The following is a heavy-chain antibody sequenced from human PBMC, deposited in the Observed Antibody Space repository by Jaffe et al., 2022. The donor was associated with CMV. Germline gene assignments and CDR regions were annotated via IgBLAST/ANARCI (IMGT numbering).Heavy chain of an antibody. D-gene: IGHD4-17*01. J-gene: IGHJ2*01. CDR1: GFTFRNAW. CDR2: IKSQRDGETT. Sequence: EVQLVESGGGLVKPGGSLRLSCAASGFTFRNAWMSWVRQAPGKGLEWVGRIKSQRDGETTDDAASVKGRFSVSRDDSKNMLYLQMNSLKTEDTAVYHCTTDALHGDNYFDLWGRGTLVTVSS. CDR3: TTDALHGDNYFDL. V-gene: IGHV3-15*01.